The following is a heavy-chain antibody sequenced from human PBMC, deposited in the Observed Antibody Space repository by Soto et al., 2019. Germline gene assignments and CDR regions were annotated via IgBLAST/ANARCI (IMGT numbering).Heavy chain of an antibody. Sequence: PSETLSLTSTVSGASISSYYWSWIRQPPGKGLEWIGYIYYSGSTNYNPSLKGRVTISVDTSKQHFSLKLSSVTAADTAVYYCARYSDSSGYYPFDYWGQGTLVTVS. CDR1: GASISSYY. J-gene: IGHJ4*02. CDR3: ARYSDSSGYYPFDY. D-gene: IGHD3-22*01. V-gene: IGHV4-59*01. CDR2: IYYSGST.